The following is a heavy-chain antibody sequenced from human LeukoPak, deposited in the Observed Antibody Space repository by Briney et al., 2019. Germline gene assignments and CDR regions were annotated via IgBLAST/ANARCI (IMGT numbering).Heavy chain of an antibody. Sequence: ASVKVSCKASGYTFTGYYMHWVRQAPGQGLGWMGWINPNSGGTNYAQKFQGRVTMTRDTSISTAYMELSRLRSDDTAVYYCARFHGNMFSFDYWGQGTLVTVSS. CDR2: INPNSGGT. J-gene: IGHJ4*02. CDR1: GYTFTGYY. D-gene: IGHD3-10*02. V-gene: IGHV1-2*02. CDR3: ARFHGNMFSFDY.